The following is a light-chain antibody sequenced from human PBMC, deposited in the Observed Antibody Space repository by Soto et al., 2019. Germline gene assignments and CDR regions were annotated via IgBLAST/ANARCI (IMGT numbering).Light chain of an antibody. V-gene: IGKV1-5*01. CDR3: QQYNSDSPWT. CDR1: QSISSW. J-gene: IGKJ1*01. CDR2: DAS. Sequence: DIQMSESYSKLLDSVGHSVTKNSRASQSISSWLAWYQQKPGKAPKLLIYDASSLESGVPSRFSGIGSGTEFTLTISSLHPDEFATYNCQQYNSDSPWTFGQGTKVDIK.